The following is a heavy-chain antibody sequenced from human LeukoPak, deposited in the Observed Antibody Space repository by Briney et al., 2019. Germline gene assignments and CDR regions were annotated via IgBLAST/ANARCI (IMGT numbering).Heavy chain of an antibody. V-gene: IGHV4-59*08. J-gene: IGHJ4*02. Sequence: PSETLSLTCTVCGGSISIYYWSWIRQPQGKGLEWIGYIYYSGSTNYNPSLKSRVTISVDTSKNQFSLKLSSVTAADTAVYYCGGRRRSSTSFDYWGQGTLVTVSS. D-gene: IGHD2-2*01. CDR3: GGRRRSSTSFDY. CDR1: GGSISIYY. CDR2: IYYSGST.